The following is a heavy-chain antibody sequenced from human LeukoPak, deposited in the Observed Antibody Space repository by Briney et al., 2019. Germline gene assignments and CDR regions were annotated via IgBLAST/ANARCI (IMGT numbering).Heavy chain of an antibody. CDR1: GFTFSSYS. J-gene: IGHJ4*02. CDR2: IWYDGSNK. CDR3: ARDRYDSSGYVDY. Sequence: GGSLRLSCAASGFTFSSYSMNWVRQAPGKGLEWVAVIWYDGSNKYYADSVKGRFTISRDNSKNTLYLQMNSLRAEDTAVYYCARDRYDSSGYVDYWGQGTLVTVSS. V-gene: IGHV3-33*08. D-gene: IGHD3-22*01.